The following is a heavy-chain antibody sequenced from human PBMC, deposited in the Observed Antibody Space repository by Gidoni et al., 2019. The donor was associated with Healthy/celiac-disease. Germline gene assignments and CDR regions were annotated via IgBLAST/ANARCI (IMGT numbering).Heavy chain of an antibody. V-gene: IGHV3-9*01. J-gene: IGHJ4*02. D-gene: IGHD6-13*01. CDR1: GFTFDDYA. CDR2: ISWNSGSI. CDR3: ARSPAAGKGPFDY. Sequence: EVQLVESGGGLVQPGRSLRLSCAASGFTFDDYAMHWVRQAPGKGLEWFSGISWNSGSIGYADSVKGRFTISRDNAKNSLYLQMNSLRAEDTALYYCARSPAAGKGPFDYWGQGTLVTVSS.